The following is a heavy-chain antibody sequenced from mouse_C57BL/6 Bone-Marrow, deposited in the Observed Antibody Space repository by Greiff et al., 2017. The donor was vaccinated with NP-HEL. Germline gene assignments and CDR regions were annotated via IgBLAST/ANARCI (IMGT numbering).Heavy chain of an antibody. D-gene: IGHD1-1*01. CDR3: ATSRITTVVAPYWYFDV. V-gene: IGHV1-69*01. CDR1: GYTFTSYW. CDR2: IDPSYRYT. J-gene: IGHJ1*03. Sequence: QVQLQQPGAELVMPGASVKLSCKASGYTFTSYWMHWVKQRPGQGLEVTVSIDPSYRYTNYNPPFKGKSTLTVDKSSSTAYMQLSSLTSEDSAVYYCATSRITTVVAPYWYFDVWGTGTTVTVSS.